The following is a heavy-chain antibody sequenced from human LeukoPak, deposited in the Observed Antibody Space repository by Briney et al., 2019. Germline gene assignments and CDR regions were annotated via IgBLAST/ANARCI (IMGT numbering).Heavy chain of an antibody. CDR3: ARDPNYYYDSSGYSSNAFDI. CDR1: GYTFTSYG. D-gene: IGHD3-22*01. V-gene: IGHV1-18*01. J-gene: IGHJ3*02. CDR2: ISAYNGNT. Sequence: GASVKVSCKDSGYTFTSYGISWVRQAPGQGLEWMGWISAYNGNTNYAQKLQGRVTMTTDTSTSTAYMELRSLRSDDTAVYYCARDPNYYYDSSGYSSNAFDIWGQGTMVTVSS.